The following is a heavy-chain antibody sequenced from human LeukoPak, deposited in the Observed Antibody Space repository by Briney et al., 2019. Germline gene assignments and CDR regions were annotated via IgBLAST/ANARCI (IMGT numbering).Heavy chain of an antibody. CDR3: ATTLGDCSSGSCFDY. CDR2: ISNSSSYI. D-gene: IGHD2-15*01. Sequence: GGSLRLSCAASGFTFSSYSMNWVRQAPGRGLEWVSSISNSSSYIYYADSVKGRFTISRDNAKNSLYLQMNSLRAEDTAVYYCATTLGDCSSGSCFDYWGQGTLVTVSS. CDR1: GFTFSSYS. V-gene: IGHV3-21*01. J-gene: IGHJ4*02.